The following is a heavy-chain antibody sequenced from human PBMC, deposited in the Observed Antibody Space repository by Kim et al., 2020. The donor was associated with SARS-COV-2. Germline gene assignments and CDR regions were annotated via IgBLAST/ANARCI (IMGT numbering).Heavy chain of an antibody. J-gene: IGHJ6*01. V-gene: IGHV4-30-2*01. CDR3: ASSGTCVSYDYVIDV. Sequence: SETLSLTCAVSGGSISSGGYSWSWIRQPPGKGLEWIGYIYYSGSTYYNPSLKSRVTISVDRTKNQFSLKLSSVTAADTAVYYCASSGTCVSYDYVIDVWG. D-gene: IGHD6-25*01. CDR1: GGSISSGGYS. CDR2: IYYSGST.